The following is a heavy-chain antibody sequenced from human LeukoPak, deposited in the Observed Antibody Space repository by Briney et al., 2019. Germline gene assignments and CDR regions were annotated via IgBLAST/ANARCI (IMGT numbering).Heavy chain of an antibody. CDR3: ARDPYYYGSSGYKHTPLDY. CDR1: GYTFTSYG. D-gene: IGHD3-22*01. V-gene: IGHV1-18*01. Sequence: ASVKVSCKASGYTFTSYGISWVRQAPGQGLEWMGWISAYNGNTNYAQKLQGRVTMTTDTSTSTAYMELRSLRSDDTAVYYCARDPYYYGSSGYKHTPLDYWGQGTLVTVSS. J-gene: IGHJ4*02. CDR2: ISAYNGNT.